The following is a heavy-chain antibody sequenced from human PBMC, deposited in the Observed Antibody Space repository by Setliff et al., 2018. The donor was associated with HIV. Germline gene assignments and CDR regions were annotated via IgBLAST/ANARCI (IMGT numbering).Heavy chain of an antibody. Sequence: SETLSLTCTVSGDSISTDYWTWIRQPPGKGLEWIGYIYHSGNTYYNPSLKSRVSISVDRSKNHFSLRLRSVTAADTAVYYCARGGSRGSWYWDYWGQGTLVTVSS. D-gene: IGHD6-13*01. CDR1: GDSISTDY. CDR2: IYHSGNT. J-gene: IGHJ4*02. CDR3: ARGGSRGSWYWDY. V-gene: IGHV4-59*12.